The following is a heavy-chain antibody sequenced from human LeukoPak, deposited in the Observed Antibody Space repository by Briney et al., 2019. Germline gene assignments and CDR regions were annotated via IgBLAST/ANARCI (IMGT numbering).Heavy chain of an antibody. Sequence: SETLSLTCTVSGGSISSHYWSWIRQPPGKTLEWIGYIYYSGSTNYNPSLRSRVTISVDSSKNQFSLKLSSVTAADTAVYYCARGSGQWGFDSWGQGILVTVSS. CDR1: GGSISSHY. D-gene: IGHD3-10*01. J-gene: IGHJ4*02. CDR2: IYYSGST. CDR3: ARGSGQWGFDS. V-gene: IGHV4-59*11.